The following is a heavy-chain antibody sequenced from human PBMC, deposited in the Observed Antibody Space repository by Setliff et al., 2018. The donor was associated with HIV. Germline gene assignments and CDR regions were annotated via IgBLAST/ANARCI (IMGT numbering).Heavy chain of an antibody. CDR1: GASISSGSYY. D-gene: IGHD1-26*01. J-gene: IGHJ4*02. Sequence: KPSETLSLTCTVSGASISSGSYYWSWIRQPAGKGLEWIGHIYTSGSTNYSPSLKSRVTISVDTSKKQFSLKLSSVTAVDTAVYYCARDRRYSPHYFDYWGQGTLVTVSS. CDR3: ARDRRYSPHYFDY. CDR2: IYTSGST. V-gene: IGHV4-61*09.